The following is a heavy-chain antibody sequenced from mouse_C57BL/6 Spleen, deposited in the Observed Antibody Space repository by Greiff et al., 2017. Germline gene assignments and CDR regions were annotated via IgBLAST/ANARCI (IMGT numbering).Heavy chain of an antibody. Sequence: EVMLVESGGGLVKPGGSLKLSCAASGFTFSDYGMHWVRQAPEKGLEWVAYISSGSSTIYYADTVKGRFTISRDNAKNTLFLQMTSLRSEDTAMDYCARGGGYPWFAYWGQGTLVTVSA. D-gene: IGHD2-2*01. CDR3: ARGGGYPWFAY. CDR2: ISSGSSTI. CDR1: GFTFSDYG. V-gene: IGHV5-17*01. J-gene: IGHJ3*01.